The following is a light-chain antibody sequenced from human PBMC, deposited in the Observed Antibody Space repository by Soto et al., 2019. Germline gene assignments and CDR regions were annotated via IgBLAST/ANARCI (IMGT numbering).Light chain of an antibody. J-gene: IGLJ2*01. CDR1: SSDVGTYNF. CDR3: GSYTSSDTRVV. V-gene: IGLV2-14*03. Sequence: QSALTQPASVSASPGQSIIISCTGSSSDVGTYNFVSWYQQHTGKAPKLLLYNVSNRPSGISDRFSGSKSGNTASLTIAGLQAEHEADYYCGSYTSSDTRVVFGGGTQLTVL. CDR2: NVS.